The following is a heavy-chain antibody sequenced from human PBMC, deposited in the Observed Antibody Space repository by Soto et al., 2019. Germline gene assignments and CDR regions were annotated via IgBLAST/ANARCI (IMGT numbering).Heavy chain of an antibody. D-gene: IGHD1-26*01. Sequence: EVQLVESGGGLVKPGGSLRLACEASGITFSSYSMNWLRRAPGKGLEWVSSVSGSGRYISYADSVRGRFTISRDNAKNSLYQERNSRRAEDPAVYYWGRAPGDLWEPNQSSQPWGQGTLVTVSS. V-gene: IGHV3-21*01. J-gene: IGHJ1*01. CDR2: VSGSGRYI. CDR3: GRAPGDLWEPNQSSQP. CDR1: GITFSSYS.